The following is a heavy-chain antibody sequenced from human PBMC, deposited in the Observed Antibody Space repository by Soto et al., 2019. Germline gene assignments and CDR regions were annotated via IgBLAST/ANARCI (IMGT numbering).Heavy chain of an antibody. Sequence: DVQLVESGGGLIQPGGSLRLSCAVSGLTVSDRKYITWVRQAPGKGLEWVSALYSTSGTYYADLVRGRFTVSRDHLNNTVYLHMNDLRPDDTALYFCASWLQREHAYDIWGLGTMVTVSS. CDR2: LYSTSGT. V-gene: IGHV3-53*01. CDR3: ASWLQREHAYDI. D-gene: IGHD1-1*01. J-gene: IGHJ3*02. CDR1: GLTVSDRKY.